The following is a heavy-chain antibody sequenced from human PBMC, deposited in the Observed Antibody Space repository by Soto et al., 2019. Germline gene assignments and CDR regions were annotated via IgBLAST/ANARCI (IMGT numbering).Heavy chain of an antibody. CDR2: IYWDDDE. CDR1: GFSLTTDGEG. Sequence: QITLKESGPTLVKPTQTLTLTCSFSGFSLTTDGEGVGWVRQTPGEALEWLALIYWDDDERYSPSLKTRLTITKDTSKTQVVLIMTTMAPMDTATYYCAHSRNLITEDAQVGDFDSWGQGTLVTVSS. D-gene: IGHD3-10*01. V-gene: IGHV2-5*02. CDR3: AHSRNLITEDAQVGDFDS. J-gene: IGHJ4*02.